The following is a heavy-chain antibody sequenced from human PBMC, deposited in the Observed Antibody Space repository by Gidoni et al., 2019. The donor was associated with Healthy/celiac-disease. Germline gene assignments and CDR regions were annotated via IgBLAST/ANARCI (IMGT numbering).Heavy chain of an antibody. CDR3: ARGAPRGFDP. J-gene: IGHJ5*02. CDR1: GLTFRSYR. Sequence: EVQLVESGGGLVTPGGSLRLSCAASGLTFRSYRMIWVRQAPGKGLEWVSSISSSSSYIYYAGSVKGRFNISRDNAKNSLYLQINNLRAEDTAVYYCARGAPRGFDPWGQGTLVTVSS. CDR2: ISSSSSYI. V-gene: IGHV3-21*01. D-gene: IGHD3-10*01.